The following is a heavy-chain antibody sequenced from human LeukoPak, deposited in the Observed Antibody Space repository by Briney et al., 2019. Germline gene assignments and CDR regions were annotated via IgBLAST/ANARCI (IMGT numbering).Heavy chain of an antibody. CDR3: AKDRRGYSAYGCLDY. D-gene: IGHD5-12*01. CDR1: GFTFSSYG. Sequence: PGGSLRLSCAASGFTFSSYGMHWVRQAPGKGLEWVAFIRYDGSNKYYADSVKGRFTISRDNSKNTLYLRMNSLRAEDTAVYYCAKDRRGYSAYGCLDYWGQGTLVTVSS. V-gene: IGHV3-30*02. CDR2: IRYDGSNK. J-gene: IGHJ4*02.